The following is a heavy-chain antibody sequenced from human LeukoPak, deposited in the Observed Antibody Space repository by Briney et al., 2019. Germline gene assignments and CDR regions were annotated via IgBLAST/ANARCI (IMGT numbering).Heavy chain of an antibody. Sequence: PSETLSLTCTVSGGSISSSTSYWGRIRQPPGKGLEWIGSMYYSGSTYYNPSLKSRVTISVDTSKNQFSLKLSSVTAADTAVYYCARRNWGYYFDYWGQGTLVTVSS. CDR1: GGSISSSTSY. V-gene: IGHV4-39*01. D-gene: IGHD7-27*01. CDR2: MYYSGST. J-gene: IGHJ4*02. CDR3: ARRNWGYYFDY.